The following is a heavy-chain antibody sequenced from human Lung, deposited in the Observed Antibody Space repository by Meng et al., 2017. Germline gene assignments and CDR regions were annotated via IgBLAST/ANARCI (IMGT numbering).Heavy chain of an antibody. V-gene: IGHV3-11*01. CDR3: ARDISGPVGYFDY. CDR1: VFIFSDYY. J-gene: IGHJ4*02. D-gene: IGHD1-20*01. Sequence: QVQLVESGGGLVKSGGSLRLSCAASVFIFSDYYRGWIRQAPGKGLEWVSSISSSGSTIYYADSVKGRFTISKDNAKNSLYLQMNSLGAEDTAVYYCARDISGPVGYFDYWGQGTLVTVSS. CDR2: ISSSGSTI.